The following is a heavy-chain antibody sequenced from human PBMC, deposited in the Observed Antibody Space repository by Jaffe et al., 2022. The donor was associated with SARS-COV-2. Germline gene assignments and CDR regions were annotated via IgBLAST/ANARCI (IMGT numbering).Heavy chain of an antibody. CDR1: GGSISSGSYY. J-gene: IGHJ6*02. CDR3: ARDGDRWLQPYYYYYGMDV. V-gene: IGHV4-61*02. D-gene: IGHD5-12*01. Sequence: QVQLQESGPGLVKPSQTLSLTCTVSGGSISSGSYYWSWIRQPAGKGLEWIGRIYTSGSTNYNPSLKSRVTISVDTSKNQFSLKLSSVTAADTAVYYCARDGDRWLQPYYYYYGMDVWGQGTTVTVSS. CDR2: IYTSGST.